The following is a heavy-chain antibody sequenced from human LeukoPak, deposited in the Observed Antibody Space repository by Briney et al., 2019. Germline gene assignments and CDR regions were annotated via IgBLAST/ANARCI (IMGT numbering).Heavy chain of an antibody. D-gene: IGHD3-3*01. V-gene: IGHV1-69*05. CDR2: IIPIFGTA. Sequence: SVKVSRKASGGTFSSYAISWVRQAPGQGLEWMGGIIPIFGTANYAQKFQGRVTITTDESTSTAYMELSSLRSEDTAVYYCASDKVKSSYDFWSGYYTVVIDYWGQGTLVTVSS. CDR1: GGTFSSYA. CDR3: ASDKVKSSYDFWSGYYTVVIDY. J-gene: IGHJ4*02.